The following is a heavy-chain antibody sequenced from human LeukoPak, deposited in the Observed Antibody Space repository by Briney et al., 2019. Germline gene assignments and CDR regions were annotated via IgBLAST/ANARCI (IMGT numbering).Heavy chain of an antibody. J-gene: IGHJ4*02. D-gene: IGHD6-19*01. Sequence: GRSLRLSCAASGFTFSSYAMHWVRQAPGKGLEWVAVISYDGSNKYYADSVKGRFTISRDNSKNTLYLQMNSLRVEDTAVYYCARDYSSGWYGGLDYWGQGTLVTVSS. V-gene: IGHV3-30-3*01. CDR2: ISYDGSNK. CDR3: ARDYSSGWYGGLDY. CDR1: GFTFSSYA.